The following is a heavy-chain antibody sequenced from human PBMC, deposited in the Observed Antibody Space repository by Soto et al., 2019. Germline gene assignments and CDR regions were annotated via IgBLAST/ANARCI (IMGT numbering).Heavy chain of an antibody. CDR3: ARDPPRGYCSGGSCYSDAFDI. CDR2: ISYDGSNK. J-gene: IGHJ3*02. Sequence: QVQLVESGGGVVHPGRSLRLSCAASGFTFSSYAMHWVRQAPGKGLEWVAVISYDGSNKYYADSVKGRFTISRDNSKNTLYLQMNSLRAEDTAVYYCARDPPRGYCSGGSCYSDAFDIWGQGTMVTVSS. CDR1: GFTFSSYA. V-gene: IGHV3-30-3*01. D-gene: IGHD2-15*01.